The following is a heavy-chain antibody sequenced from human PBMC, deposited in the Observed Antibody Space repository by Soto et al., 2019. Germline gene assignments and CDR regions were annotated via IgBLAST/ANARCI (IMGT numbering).Heavy chain of an antibody. J-gene: IGHJ4*02. CDR3: VRGASLNFDY. CDR1: GFTFDDYG. D-gene: IGHD1-26*01. Sequence: EVQLVESGGGVLRPGGSLRLSCAASGFTFDDYGMSWARQAPGKGLEWVSGVNWNGGSTGYADSVKGRVTISRDNANNSLYLQMNSLRAEDTAFYYCVRGASLNFDYWGQGTLVTVSS. CDR2: VNWNGGST. V-gene: IGHV3-20*04.